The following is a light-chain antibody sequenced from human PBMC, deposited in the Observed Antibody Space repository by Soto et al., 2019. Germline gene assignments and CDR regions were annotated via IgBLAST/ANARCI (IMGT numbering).Light chain of an antibody. CDR2: DAF. CDR3: QQRDNWPIT. J-gene: IGKJ5*01. Sequence: EIVLTQSPGTLSLFPGERATLSGRASQTIRSLLAWYQQRPGQAPRLLIYDAFNRATGIPARFSGSGSGTDFTLTISSLEPEDFGVYYCQQRDNWPITFGQGTRLEI. CDR1: QTIRSL. V-gene: IGKV3-11*01.